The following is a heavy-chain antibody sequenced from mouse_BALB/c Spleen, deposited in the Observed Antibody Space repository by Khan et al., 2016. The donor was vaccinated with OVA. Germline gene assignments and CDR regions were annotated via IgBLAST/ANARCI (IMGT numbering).Heavy chain of an antibody. CDR1: GFNIKDYY. CDR2: IDPENGNT. J-gene: IGHJ3*01. V-gene: IGHV14-1*02. CDR3: ARDGYSPWFAY. Sequence: VQLQQSGAELVRPGALVNLFCKASGFNIKDYYMHWVKQRPEQGLEWIGWIDPENGNTIYDSKFQGKASITSDTSSNTAYQQLSSLTSEDPAVYYCARDGYSPWFAYWGQVTLVTVSA. D-gene: IGHD2-3*01.